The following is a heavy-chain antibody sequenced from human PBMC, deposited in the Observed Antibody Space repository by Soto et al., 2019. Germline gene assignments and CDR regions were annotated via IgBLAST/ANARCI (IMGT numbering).Heavy chain of an antibody. CDR3: ARSDVTTTTQDPRFDY. V-gene: IGHV4-31*03. CDR2: IYYSGST. CDR1: GGSISSGGYY. D-gene: IGHD4-17*01. Sequence: QVQLQESGPGLVKPSQTLSLTCTVSGGSISSGGYYWSWIRQHPGKGLEWIGYIYYSGSTYYNPSLKSRVTISVDTSKNQFSLKLSSVTAADTAVYYCARSDVTTTTQDPRFDYWGQGTLVNVSS. J-gene: IGHJ4*02.